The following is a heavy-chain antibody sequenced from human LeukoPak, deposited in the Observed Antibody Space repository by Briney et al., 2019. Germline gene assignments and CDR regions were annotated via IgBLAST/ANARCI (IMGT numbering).Heavy chain of an antibody. CDR3: ARRKQYKIDY. CDR1: GFTFSNYA. Sequence: GGSLRLSCAASGFTFSNYAMLWVRQAPGKGLEWVAIISYDGNYRYYGDSVKGRFTISRDNSMNTLSLHMNSLRAEDTAVYYCARRKQYKIDYWGQGTLVTVSS. J-gene: IGHJ4*02. D-gene: IGHD1-1*01. V-gene: IGHV3-30*04. CDR2: ISYDGNYR.